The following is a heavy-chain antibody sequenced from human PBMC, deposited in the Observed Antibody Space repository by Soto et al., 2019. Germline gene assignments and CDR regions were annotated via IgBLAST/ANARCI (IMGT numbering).Heavy chain of an antibody. CDR3: ARKWRTGLKRSDS. D-gene: IGHD3-9*01. J-gene: IGHJ4*02. CDR2: IYHSVST. Sequence: TLSLTCIVSGYSISTCFNWVWILLPPGKVLEWSVSIYHSVSTYYSPSLMSRVTLSVDTSKNEISLKLSSVTAADTPLYFCARKWRTGLKRSDSWGKSTLVAGFS. V-gene: IGHV4-38-2*02. CDR1: GYSISTCFN.